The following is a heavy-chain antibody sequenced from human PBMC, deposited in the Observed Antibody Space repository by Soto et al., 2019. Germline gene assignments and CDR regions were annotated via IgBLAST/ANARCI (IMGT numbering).Heavy chain of an antibody. D-gene: IGHD4-17*01. J-gene: IGHJ3*02. V-gene: IGHV3-13*01. CDR1: GFTFSSYD. Sequence: VQLVESGGGLVQPGGSLRLSCAASGFTFSSYDMHWVRQATGKGLEWVSAIGTAGDTYYPGSVKGRFTISRENAKNSLYLQMNSLRAGDTAVYYCARGYGDLDAFDIWGQGTMVTVSS. CDR3: ARGYGDLDAFDI. CDR2: IGTAGDT.